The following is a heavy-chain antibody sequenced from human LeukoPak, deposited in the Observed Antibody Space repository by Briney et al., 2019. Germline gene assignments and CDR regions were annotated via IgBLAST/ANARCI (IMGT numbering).Heavy chain of an antibody. CDR3: AKDLHYGSADY. CDR1: GFTFSSYE. CDR2: INPDGSTT. J-gene: IGHJ4*02. V-gene: IGHV3-74*01. D-gene: IGHD3-10*01. Sequence: QPGGSLRLSCAASGFTFSSYEMNWVRQAPGKGLVWVSFINPDGSTTNYADSVKGRFTISRDNAKNALYLQMNSLRAEDTAVYYCAKDLHYGSADYWGQGTLVTVSS.